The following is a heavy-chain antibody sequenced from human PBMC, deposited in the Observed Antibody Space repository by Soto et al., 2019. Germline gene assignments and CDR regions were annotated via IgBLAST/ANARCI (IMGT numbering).Heavy chain of an antibody. CDR3: ARRRGVVMAGGNDWFDP. J-gene: IGHJ5*02. D-gene: IGHD5-12*01. CDR1: GGSINSGGYS. V-gene: IGHV4-30-2*01. CDR2: IYHPGST. Sequence: PSETLSLTCAVSGGSINSGGYSWSWIRQPPGKGLEWIGYIYHPGSTKYHPSLKGRAIISIDMSKNQFSLNLSSVTAADTAFYYCARRRGVVMAGGNDWFDPGGQGILVTAPQ.